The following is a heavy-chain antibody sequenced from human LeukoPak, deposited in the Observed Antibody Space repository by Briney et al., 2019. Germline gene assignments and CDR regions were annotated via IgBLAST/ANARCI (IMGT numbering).Heavy chain of an antibody. J-gene: IGHJ4*02. D-gene: IGHD3-9*01. V-gene: IGHV3-33*08. CDR3: ARDGADILTDPLFDY. CDR1: GFTFSSYG. CDR2: IWYDGSNK. Sequence: PGGSLRLSCAASGFTFSSYGMHWVRQAPGKGLEWVAVIWYDGSNKYYADSVKGRFTISRDNSKNTLYLQMNGLRAEDTAVYYCARDGADILTDPLFDYWGQGTLVTVSS.